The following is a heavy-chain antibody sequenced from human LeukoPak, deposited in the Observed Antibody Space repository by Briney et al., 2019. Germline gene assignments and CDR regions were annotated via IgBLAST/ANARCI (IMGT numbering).Heavy chain of an antibody. CDR3: ARDRHRYSYDSSGYPPY. CDR1: GFTFSTYA. CDR2: ISYDGGIK. V-gene: IGHV3-30*03. D-gene: IGHD3-22*01. Sequence: PGRSLRLSCAASGFTFSTYAMHWVRQAPGKGLEWVAVISYDGGIKYYPDSVRGRFTISRDNIKNTLYLQMNSLRAEDTAVYYCARDRHRYSYDSSGYPPYWGQGTLVTVSS. J-gene: IGHJ4*02.